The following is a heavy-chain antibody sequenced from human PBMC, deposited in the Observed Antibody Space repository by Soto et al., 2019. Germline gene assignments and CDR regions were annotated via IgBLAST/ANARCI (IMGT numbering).Heavy chain of an antibody. V-gene: IGHV4-4*02. Sequence: SETLSLTCAVSGGSISSSNWWRWVRQPPGKGLEWIGEIYHSGNTNYNPSLKSRVTISVDKSKNQFSLKLSSVTAADTAVYSCARVMDTAMVSGYYGMDVWGQGTTVTVSS. CDR3: ARVMDTAMVSGYYGMDV. D-gene: IGHD5-18*01. CDR2: IYHSGNT. CDR1: GGSISSSNW. J-gene: IGHJ6*02.